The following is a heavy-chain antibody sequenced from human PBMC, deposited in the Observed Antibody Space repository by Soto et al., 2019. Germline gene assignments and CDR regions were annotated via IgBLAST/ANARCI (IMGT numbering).Heavy chain of an antibody. CDR3: VSGGTYFDY. V-gene: IGHV3-53*04. Sequence: EVQLVESGGGLVQPGGSLRLSCAASGFTVSSNYMSWVRQAPGKGLEWLSVLYSAGNTYYADSVKGRFTVSRHNSNNTLSLQMDSLRADDTDVYYCVSGGTYFDYWGQGTLVTVSS. CDR2: LYSAGNT. CDR1: GFTVSSNY. J-gene: IGHJ4*02.